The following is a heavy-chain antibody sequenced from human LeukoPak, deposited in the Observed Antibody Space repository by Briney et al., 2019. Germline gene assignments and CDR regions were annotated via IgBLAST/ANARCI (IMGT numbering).Heavy chain of an antibody. CDR2: ISAYNGNT. CDR3: ARDPQYLVRAAAGTGDYYYGMDV. V-gene: IGHV1-18*01. D-gene: IGHD6-13*01. J-gene: IGHJ6*02. Sequence: GASVKVSCKASGYTFTSYGISWVRQAPGQGLEWMGWISAYNGNTNYAQKLQGRVTMTTDTSTSTAYMELRSLRSDDTAVYYCARDPQYLVRAAAGTGDYYYGMDVWGQGTTVTVSS. CDR1: GYTFTSYG.